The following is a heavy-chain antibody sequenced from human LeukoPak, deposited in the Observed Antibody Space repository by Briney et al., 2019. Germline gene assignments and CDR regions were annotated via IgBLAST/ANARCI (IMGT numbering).Heavy chain of an antibody. CDR3: ARDHSGSQHWFDP. Sequence: GASVKVSCKASGYTFTSSYMHWVRQAPGQGLEWVGVINPSVGTTSYAQKFQGRVTMTRDTSTSTVYMELSSLRSEDTAVYYCARDHSGSQHWFDPWGQGTLVTVSS. CDR2: INPSVGTT. CDR1: GYTFTSSY. V-gene: IGHV1-46*01. J-gene: IGHJ5*02. D-gene: IGHD1-26*01.